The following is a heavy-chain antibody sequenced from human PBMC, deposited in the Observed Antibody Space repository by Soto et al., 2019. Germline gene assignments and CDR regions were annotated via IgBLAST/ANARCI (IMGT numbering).Heavy chain of an antibody. Sequence: EVQLVESGGHLVQPGGSLKLSCAASGFTFSASTMHWVRQASGKGLEWVGRIRSKTNSYATAYAVSLKGRFTISRDDSKNTAYLQMESLKTEDTAVYYCTENAYDTFVAYWGRGTLFSV. CDR3: TENAYDTFVAY. CDR2: IRSKTNSYAT. J-gene: IGHJ4*02. V-gene: IGHV3-73*02. D-gene: IGHD3-16*01. CDR1: GFTFSAST.